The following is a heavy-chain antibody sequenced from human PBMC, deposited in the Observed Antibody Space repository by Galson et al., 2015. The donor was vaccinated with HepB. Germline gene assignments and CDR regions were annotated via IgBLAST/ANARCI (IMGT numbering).Heavy chain of an antibody. CDR3: ARERGGYYYVF. CDR2: IISSSSSI. CDR1: GFTFRPYT. V-gene: IGHV3-21*01. D-gene: IGHD3-22*01. J-gene: IGHJ4*02. Sequence: SLRLSCAASGFTFRPYTMTWVRQAPGKGLEWVSSIISSSSSIYYADSVKGRFTISRDNAKDSLYLQMNSLRAEDTAVYYCARERGGYYYVFWVQGTLVTVSS.